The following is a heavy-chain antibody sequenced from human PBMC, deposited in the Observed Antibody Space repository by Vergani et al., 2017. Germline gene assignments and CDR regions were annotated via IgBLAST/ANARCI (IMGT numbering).Heavy chain of an antibody. CDR2: ISPDGFST. D-gene: IGHD3-9*01. Sequence: QVQLVQSGAEVGKPGASVKISCKASGYTFTAYYIHWVRQAPEQGLEWVGVISPDGFSTFYAQKFQGRVTITRDTSTSTVYVEVTSLRSDDTAVYYCAREPPLTGFFDCWRQGTLVTVSS. CDR1: GYTFTAYY. J-gene: IGHJ4*02. CDR3: AREPPLTGFFDC. V-gene: IGHV1-46*03.